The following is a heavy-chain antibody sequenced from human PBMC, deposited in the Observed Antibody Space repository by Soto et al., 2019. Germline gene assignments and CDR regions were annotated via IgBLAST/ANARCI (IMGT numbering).Heavy chain of an antibody. CDR2: ISTTNGNA. Sequence: QVQLVQSGAEVKKPGASVKVSCKASGYTFINYDISWVRQAPGQGLEWMEWISTTNGNAKYSQKLQDRVTMTTDTSTSTAYMELRSLRSDDTAVYYCARDAYGDYDSWGQGTLVTVSS. CDR3: ARDAYGDYDS. J-gene: IGHJ5*01. CDR1: GYTFINYD. V-gene: IGHV1-18*01. D-gene: IGHD4-17*01.